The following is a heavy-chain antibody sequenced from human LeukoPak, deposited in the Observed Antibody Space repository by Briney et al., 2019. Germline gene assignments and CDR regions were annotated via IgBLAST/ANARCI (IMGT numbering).Heavy chain of an antibody. CDR1: GFTVSSNE. V-gene: IGHV3-38-3*01. CDR3: AREEYRSSSLQEDV. Sequence: PGGSLRLSCAAPGFTVSSNEMSWVRQAPGKGLEWVSSISGGSTYYADSRKGRFTISRDNSKNTLHLQMNSLRAEDTAVYYCAREEYRSSSLQEDVWGKGTTVTVSS. CDR2: ISGGST. J-gene: IGHJ6*04. D-gene: IGHD6-6*01.